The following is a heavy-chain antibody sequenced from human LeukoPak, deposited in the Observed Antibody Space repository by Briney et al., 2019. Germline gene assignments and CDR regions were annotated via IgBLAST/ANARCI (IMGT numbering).Heavy chain of an antibody. CDR2: INPNSGGT. V-gene: IGHV1-2*02. J-gene: IGHJ6*02. CDR1: GYTFTGYY. CDR3: ARGGTTYYYDSSGGAGYYGMDV. D-gene: IGHD3-22*01. Sequence: ASVKVSCKASGYTFTGYYMHWVRQAPGQGLEWMGWINPNSGGTNYAQKFQGRVTMTRDTSISTAYMELSRLGSDDTAVYYCARGGTTYYYDSSGGAGYYGMDVWGQGITVTVSS.